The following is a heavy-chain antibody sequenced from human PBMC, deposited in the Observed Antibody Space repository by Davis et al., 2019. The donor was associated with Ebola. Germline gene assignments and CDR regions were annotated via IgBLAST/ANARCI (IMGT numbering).Heavy chain of an antibody. D-gene: IGHD3-22*01. J-gene: IGHJ4*02. V-gene: IGHV3-74*01. CDR1: EFTFSDYW. CDR2: TNSDGSIT. Sequence: GESLKISCAASEFTFSDYWMHWVRQAPGKGLVWVSRTNSDGSITSYADSVKGRFTISRDNAKNTLYLQMNNLRAEDTAVYFCVRLAGPNWGQGTLVAVSS. CDR3: VRLAGPN.